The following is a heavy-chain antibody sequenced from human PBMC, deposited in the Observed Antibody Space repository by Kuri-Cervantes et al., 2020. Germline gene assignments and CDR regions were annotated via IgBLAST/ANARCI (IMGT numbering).Heavy chain of an antibody. D-gene: IGHD6-13*01. J-gene: IGHJ3*02. Sequence: GESLKISCAASGFTFSSYGMHWVRQAPGKGLEWVAVIWYDGSNKYYADSAKGRFTISRDNSKNTLYLQMNSLRAEDTAVYYCAKEEGIAAAGIDAFDIWGQGTMVTVSS. CDR2: IWYDGSNK. CDR3: AKEEGIAAAGIDAFDI. V-gene: IGHV3-33*06. CDR1: GFTFSSYG.